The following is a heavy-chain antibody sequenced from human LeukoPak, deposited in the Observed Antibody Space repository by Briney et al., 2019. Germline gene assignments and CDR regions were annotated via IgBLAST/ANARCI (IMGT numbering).Heavy chain of an antibody. CDR2: IKSDGSGE. D-gene: IGHD3-10*01. J-gene: IGHJ4*02. Sequence: PGGSLRLSCATSGFIFSSYWMCRVRQAPGKGLEWVANIKSDGSGEYYGDSVKGRFTISRDNAKNSLYLQMNSLRVEDTAVYYCARGDLWLGHWGQGSLVTVSS. CDR1: GFIFSSYW. V-gene: IGHV3-7*01. CDR3: ARGDLWLGH.